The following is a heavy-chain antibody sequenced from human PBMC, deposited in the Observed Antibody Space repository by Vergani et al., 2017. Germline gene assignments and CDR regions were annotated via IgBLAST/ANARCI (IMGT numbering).Heavy chain of an antibody. CDR2: INHSGTT. Sequence: QVQLQQWGAGLLKPSETLSLTCAVYGGSFSGYYWSWIRQPPGKGLEWIGEINHSGTTNYNHSPKSRVTISVDTSKNQFSLKLSSVTAAATAVYYYARGYSSTPSDAIDIWGQGTMVTVSS. D-gene: IGHD6-13*01. V-gene: IGHV4-34*01. CDR1: GGSFSGYY. J-gene: IGHJ3*02. CDR3: ARGYSSTPSDAIDI.